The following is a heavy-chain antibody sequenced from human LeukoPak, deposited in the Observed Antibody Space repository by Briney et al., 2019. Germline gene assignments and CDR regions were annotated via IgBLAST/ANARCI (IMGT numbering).Heavy chain of an antibody. Sequence: SETLSLTCTVSGDSISTYYWSWIRQPPGKGLEWIGYIHYSGSTNYNPSLKSRVGISVDTSKNQFSLMLTSVTAADTAVYYCARDRDGYNRVDYWGQGTLVIVSP. CDR1: GDSISTYY. CDR2: IHYSGST. CDR3: ARDRDGYNRVDY. J-gene: IGHJ4*02. V-gene: IGHV4-59*01. D-gene: IGHD5-24*01.